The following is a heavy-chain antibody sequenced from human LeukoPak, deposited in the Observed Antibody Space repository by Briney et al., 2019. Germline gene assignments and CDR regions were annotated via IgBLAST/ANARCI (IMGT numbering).Heavy chain of an antibody. CDR2: INSDGGGA. CDR1: GITFGNNW. J-gene: IGHJ5*02. CDR3: ARDVPHNWFDT. V-gene: IGHV3-74*01. Sequence: ARSLRLSCAASGITFGNNWMHWVRQGPGNGMVWISRINSDGGGAIYADSVKGRFTVSRDNAKNTLYLQMNSLRAEDTAVYYCARDVPHNWFDTWGQGTLVTVSS.